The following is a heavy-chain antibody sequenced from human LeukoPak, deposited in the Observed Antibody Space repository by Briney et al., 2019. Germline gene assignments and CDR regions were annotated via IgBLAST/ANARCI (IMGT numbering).Heavy chain of an antibody. V-gene: IGHV3-7*04. CDR2: IKRDGSEK. CDR3: ASDGYGDLVNAFDI. J-gene: IGHJ3*02. D-gene: IGHD4-17*01. CDR1: GFTFSSYW. Sequence: PGGSLRLSCAASGFTFSSYWMSWVRQAPGKGLEWVANIKRDGSEKYYVDSVKGRFTISRDNSKNTLHLQMNSLRAEDTAVYYCASDGYGDLVNAFDIWGQGTMVTVSS.